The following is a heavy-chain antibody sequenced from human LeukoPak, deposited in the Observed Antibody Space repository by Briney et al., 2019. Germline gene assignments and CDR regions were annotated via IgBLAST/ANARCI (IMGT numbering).Heavy chain of an antibody. V-gene: IGHV4-34*01. D-gene: IGHD7-27*01. Sequence: KPSETLSLTCAVYGXSFSGYYWSWIRQPPGKGQEWIGEINHSGSTNYNPSLKSRVTISVDTSKNQFSLKLSSVTAADTAVYYCARGNRGSDFDYWGQGTLVTVSS. CDR3: ARGNRGSDFDY. CDR1: GXSFSGYY. CDR2: INHSGST. J-gene: IGHJ4*02.